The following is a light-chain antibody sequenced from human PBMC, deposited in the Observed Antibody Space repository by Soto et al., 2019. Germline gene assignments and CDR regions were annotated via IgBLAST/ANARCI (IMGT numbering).Light chain of an antibody. CDR1: QSVLYSSNNKNY. Sequence: DIVMTQSPDSLAVSLGARATINCKSSQSVLYSSNNKNYLAWYQQKPGQPPKLLIYWASTRESGVPDRFSGSGSGTDFTLTISSLQAEDVAVYYCQQYYSMPITFGQGTRLEIK. V-gene: IGKV4-1*01. CDR2: WAS. J-gene: IGKJ5*01. CDR3: QQYYSMPIT.